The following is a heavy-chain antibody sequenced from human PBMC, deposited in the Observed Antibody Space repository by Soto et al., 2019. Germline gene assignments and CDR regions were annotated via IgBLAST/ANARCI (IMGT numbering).Heavy chain of an antibody. CDR3: ARGEYYGMDV. CDR2: ISYSGST. CDR1: GASITTYY. Sequence: SETLSLTCTVSGASITTYYWSWIRQPPGKGLEWIGYISYSGSTDYNPSLKSRVTISFDASKNQISLQVRSATAADAAVYYCARGEYYGMDVWGQGTTVTVSS. J-gene: IGHJ6*02. V-gene: IGHV4-59*01.